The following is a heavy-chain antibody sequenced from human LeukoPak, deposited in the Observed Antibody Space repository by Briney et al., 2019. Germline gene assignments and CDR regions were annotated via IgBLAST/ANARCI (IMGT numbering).Heavy chain of an antibody. Sequence: PSETLSLTCAVYGGSFSGYYWSWIRQPPGKGLEWIGEINHSGSTNYNPSLKSRVTISVDTSKNQFSLKLSSVTAADTAVYYCASRGIDIVVVTDFKSDAFDIWGQGTMVTVSS. CDR2: INHSGST. CDR3: ASRGIDIVVVTDFKSDAFDI. CDR1: GGSFSGYY. D-gene: IGHD2-21*02. V-gene: IGHV4-34*01. J-gene: IGHJ3*02.